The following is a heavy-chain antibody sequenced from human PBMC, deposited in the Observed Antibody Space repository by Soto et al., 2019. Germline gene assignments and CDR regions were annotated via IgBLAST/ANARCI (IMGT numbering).Heavy chain of an antibody. Sequence: QVQLQESGPGLVKPSETLSLTCTFSSGSISTRNWWSWVRQSPGKGLEWIWEVYHSGSINYSPSFTSRLTISVDKSKNQFSLKLRSVTAADTAVYYCARGTGTTESPYDSWGQGTLVTVSS. V-gene: IGHV4-4*02. CDR1: SGSISTRNW. J-gene: IGHJ4*02. CDR2: VYHSGSI. D-gene: IGHD1-1*01. CDR3: ARGTGTTESPYDS.